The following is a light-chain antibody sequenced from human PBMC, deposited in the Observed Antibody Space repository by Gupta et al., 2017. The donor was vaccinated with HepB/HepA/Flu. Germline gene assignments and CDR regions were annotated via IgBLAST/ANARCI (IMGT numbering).Light chain of an antibody. CDR2: DAS. CDR3: QQYGEEDELGLT. J-gene: IGKJ4*01. V-gene: IGKV1-33*01. Sequence: DIPMPQSPSSLSASLGDRVTITCQASHGIRDRISWYRHRPGRAPNILVFDASRLQEGVPRRFRGMRDRTFFRQTSDTLHPEHSATFVSQQYGEEDELGLTFGAGTQIEIK. CDR1: HGIRDR.